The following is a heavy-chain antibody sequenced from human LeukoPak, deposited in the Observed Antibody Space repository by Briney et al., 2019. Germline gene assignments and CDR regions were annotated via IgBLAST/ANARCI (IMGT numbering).Heavy chain of an antibody. D-gene: IGHD6-13*01. CDR3: AKTASIAEDRVDY. J-gene: IGHJ4*02. CDR2: INPNSGDT. Sequence: ASVKVSCKASGHIFTGYFIHWLRQAPGQGPEWMGRINPNSGDTDYAQKFQGRVTMTRDTSVTTAYMEVSRLISDDTAVYYCAKTASIAEDRVDYWGQGTLVAVSS. CDR1: GHIFTGYF. V-gene: IGHV1-2*06.